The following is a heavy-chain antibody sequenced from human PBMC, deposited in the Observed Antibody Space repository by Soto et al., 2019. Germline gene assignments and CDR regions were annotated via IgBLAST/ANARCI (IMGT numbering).Heavy chain of an antibody. V-gene: IGHV1-2*02. CDR3: ARGWGPIAAAGTYYYYGMDV. CDR2: ISPNSGGT. CDR1: GYTFTGYY. J-gene: IGHJ6*02. Sequence: ASVKVSCKASGYTFTGYYMHWVRQAPGQGLEWMGWISPNSGGTNYAQKFQGRVTMARDTSISTAYMELSRLRSDDTAVYYCARGWGPIAAAGTYYYYGMDVWGQGTTVTVSS. D-gene: IGHD6-13*01.